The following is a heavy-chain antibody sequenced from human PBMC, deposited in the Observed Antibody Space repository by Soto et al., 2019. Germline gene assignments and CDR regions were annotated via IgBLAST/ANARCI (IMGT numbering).Heavy chain of an antibody. J-gene: IGHJ4*02. Sequence: EVQLVESGGGLVQPGGSLRLSCAASGFTFSTSSMNWVRQAPGKGLEWVSYISSGSTTIYYADSVKGRFTISRDNAKNSLYLQMNSLRDEDTAVYYCAKEGVGASDYWGQGTLVTVSS. D-gene: IGHD3-3*01. V-gene: IGHV3-48*02. CDR2: ISSGSTTI. CDR3: AKEGVGASDY. CDR1: GFTFSTSS.